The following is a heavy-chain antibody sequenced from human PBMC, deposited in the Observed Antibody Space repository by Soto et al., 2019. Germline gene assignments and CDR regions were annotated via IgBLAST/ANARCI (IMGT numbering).Heavy chain of an antibody. CDR2: ISAYNGNT. CDR3: ARDLGTTGTTVFDY. CDR1: GYTFTSYG. J-gene: IGHJ4*02. Sequence: ASVKVSCKASGYTFTSYGISWVRQAPGQGLEWMGWISAYNGNTNYAQKLQGRVTMTTDTSTSTAYMELRSLRSDDTAVYYCARDLGTTGTTVFDYWGQETLVTVPS. D-gene: IGHD1-1*01. V-gene: IGHV1-18*01.